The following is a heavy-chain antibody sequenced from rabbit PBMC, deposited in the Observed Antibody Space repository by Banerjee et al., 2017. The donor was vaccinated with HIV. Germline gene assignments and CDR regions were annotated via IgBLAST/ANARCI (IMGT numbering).Heavy chain of an antibody. J-gene: IGHJ4*01. CDR1: GFSFSSTYW. Sequence: QEQLVESGGGLVQPEGSLTLTCTASGFSFSSTYWVCWFRQAPGKGPEWIACIYAGNDGNSWYASWAKGRFTISKTSSTTVTLQMTSLTAADTATYFCARDLAGVIGWNFNLWGQGTLVTVS. D-gene: IGHD4-1*01. CDR3: ARDLAGVIGWNFNL. V-gene: IGHV1S45*01. CDR2: IYAGNDGNS.